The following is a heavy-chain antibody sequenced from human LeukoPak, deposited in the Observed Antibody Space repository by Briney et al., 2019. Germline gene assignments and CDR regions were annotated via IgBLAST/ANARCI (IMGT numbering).Heavy chain of an antibody. J-gene: IGHJ4*02. Sequence: GESLRLSCAASGFTFNSYWMTWVRQAPGKGLEWVANIKQDGSEKLYVDSVKGRFAISRDNAKNSLYLQMNSLRVEDTAVFYCANIRGGWGQGTLVTVSS. CDR2: IKQDGSEK. V-gene: IGHV3-7*03. CDR1: GFTFNSYW. D-gene: IGHD3-16*01. CDR3: ANIRGG.